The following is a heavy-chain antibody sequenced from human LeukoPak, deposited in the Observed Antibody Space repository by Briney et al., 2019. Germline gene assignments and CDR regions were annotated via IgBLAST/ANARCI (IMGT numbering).Heavy chain of an antibody. D-gene: IGHD6-19*01. CDR3: ARGRLVAVADLLDY. J-gene: IGHJ4*02. V-gene: IGHV3-64*01. Sequence: PGRSLRLSCAASGFTFSNYAMHWVRQAPEKGLEYVAAISYNGGGTYYAISVKDRSTISRDNSKNMLYLQMGSLRGEDTAVYYCARGRLVAVADLLDYWGQGTLVTVSS. CDR2: ISYNGGGT. CDR1: GFTFSNYA.